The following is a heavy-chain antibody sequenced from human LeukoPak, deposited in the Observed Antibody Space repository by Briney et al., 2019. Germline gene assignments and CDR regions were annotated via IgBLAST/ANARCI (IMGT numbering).Heavy chain of an antibody. J-gene: IGHJ4*02. CDR1: GFTFSSYS. D-gene: IGHD6-6*01. V-gene: IGHV3-21*01. CDR2: ISSSSSYI. CDR3: ARVTYSSSSEFDY. Sequence: GSLRLSCAASGFTFSSYSMNWVRQAPGKGLEWVSSISSSSSYIYYADSVKGRFTISRDNTKNSLYLQMNSLRAEDTAVYYCARVTYSSSSEFDYWGQGALVTVSS.